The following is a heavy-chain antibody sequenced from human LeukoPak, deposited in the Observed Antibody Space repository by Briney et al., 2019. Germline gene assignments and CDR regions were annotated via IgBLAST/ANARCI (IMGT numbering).Heavy chain of an antibody. CDR1: GFTFSAYG. Sequence: GGSLRLSCAASGFTFSAYGMNWVRQAPGKRLEWVSSISSSSSYIYYADSVKGRFTISRDNAKNSLYLQMNSLRAEDTAVYYCATAPRGYSVYFLDYWGQGTLVTVSS. J-gene: IGHJ4*02. D-gene: IGHD5/OR15-5a*01. CDR3: ATAPRGYSVYFLDY. CDR2: ISSSSSYI. V-gene: IGHV3-21*01.